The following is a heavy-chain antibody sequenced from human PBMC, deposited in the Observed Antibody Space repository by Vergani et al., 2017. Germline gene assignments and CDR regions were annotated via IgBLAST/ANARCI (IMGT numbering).Heavy chain of an antibody. V-gene: IGHV4-34*01. D-gene: IGHD5-12*01. CDR2: IKHSGST. Sequence: QVQLQQSGAGLLKPSETLSLTCAVSGGSFSGYYWSWIRQPPGTGLEGIGEIKHSGSTNYNPSPKSRVTISVDTSKNQYSLKLSPVTTADTAVYYCAGVPAPEWLRMGRHPQGVMDVWGKGTTVTVSS. CDR3: AGVPAPEWLRMGRHPQGVMDV. CDR1: GGSFSGYY. J-gene: IGHJ6*03.